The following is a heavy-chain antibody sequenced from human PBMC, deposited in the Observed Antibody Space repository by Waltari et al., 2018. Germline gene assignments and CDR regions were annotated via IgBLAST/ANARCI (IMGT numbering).Heavy chain of an antibody. CDR1: GSISSYY. V-gene: IGHV4-59*13. Sequence: QVQLQESGPGLVKPGGSISSYYWSWVRQPSGKGLEWSGYIYYSGSTNYNPSLKSRVTISVDTSKNQFSLKLSSVTAADTAVYYCARVGGGEYSSYYYYMDVWGKGTTVTVSS. D-gene: IGHD3-16*01. CDR3: ARVGGGEYSSYYYYMDV. J-gene: IGHJ6*03. CDR2: IYYSGST.